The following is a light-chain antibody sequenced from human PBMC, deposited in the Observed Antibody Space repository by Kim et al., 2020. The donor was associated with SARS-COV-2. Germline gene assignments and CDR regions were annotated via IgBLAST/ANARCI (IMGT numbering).Light chain of an antibody. J-gene: IGLJ3*02. V-gene: IGLV3-19*01. CDR3: NSRDSSGNHLM. CDR1: SLRSYY. Sequence: LGQTVRITCQGDSLRSYYASWYQQKPGQAPVLVIYGKNNRPSGIPDRFSGSSSGNTASLTITGAQAEDEADYYCNSRDSSGNHLMFGGGTQLTVL. CDR2: GKN.